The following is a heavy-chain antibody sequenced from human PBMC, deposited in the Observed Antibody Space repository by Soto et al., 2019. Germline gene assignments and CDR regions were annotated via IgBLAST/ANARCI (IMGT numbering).Heavy chain of an antibody. D-gene: IGHD1-26*01. V-gene: IGHV3-30*18. J-gene: IGHJ4*02. CDR2: ISYDGSNK. CDR1: GFTFSSYG. CDR3: AKARADRDGSYSWYFDY. Sequence: GGSLRLSCAASGFTFSSYGTHWVRQAPGKGLEWVAVISYDGSNKYYADSVKGRFTISRDNSKNTLYLQMNSLRAEDTAVYYCAKARADRDGSYSWYFDYWGQGTLVTVSS.